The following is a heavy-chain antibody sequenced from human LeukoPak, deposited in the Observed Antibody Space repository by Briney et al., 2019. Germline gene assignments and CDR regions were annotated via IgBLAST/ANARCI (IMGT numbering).Heavy chain of an antibody. CDR1: GYTFTSYG. V-gene: IGHV1-18*01. CDR2: ISAYNGNT. Sequence: ASVKVSCKASGYTFTSYGISWVRQAPGQGLEWMGWISAYNGNTNYAQKLQGRVTMTTDTSTGTAYMELRSLRSDDTAVYYCARRSVAGTDYYYYGMDVWGQGTTVTVSS. D-gene: IGHD6-19*01. CDR3: ARRSVAGTDYYYYGMDV. J-gene: IGHJ6*02.